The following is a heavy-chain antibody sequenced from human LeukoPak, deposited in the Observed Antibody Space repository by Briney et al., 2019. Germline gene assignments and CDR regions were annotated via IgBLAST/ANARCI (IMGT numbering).Heavy chain of an antibody. J-gene: IGHJ4*02. CDR1: GYTFTGYY. D-gene: IGHD4-23*01. CDR3: ARDIYGGRDFDY. Sequence: ASVKVSCKASGYTFTGYYMHWVRQAPGQGLGWMGWINPNSGGTNYAQKFQGRVTMTRDTSISTAYMELSRLRFDDTAVYYCARDIYGGRDFDYWGQGTLVTVSS. V-gene: IGHV1-2*02. CDR2: INPNSGGT.